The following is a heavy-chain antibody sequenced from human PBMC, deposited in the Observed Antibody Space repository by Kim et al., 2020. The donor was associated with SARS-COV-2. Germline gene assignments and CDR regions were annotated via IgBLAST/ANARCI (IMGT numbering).Heavy chain of an antibody. D-gene: IGHD4-17*01. CDR2: IKQDGSEK. CDR1: GFTFSSYW. Sequence: GGSLRLSCAASGFTFSSYWMSWVRQAPGKGLEWVANIKQDGSEKYYVDSAKGRFTISRDNAKNSLYLQMNSLRAEDTAVYYCARDGDYGDGNDDYWGQGTLVTVSS. V-gene: IGHV3-7*01. J-gene: IGHJ4*02. CDR3: ARDGDYGDGNDDY.